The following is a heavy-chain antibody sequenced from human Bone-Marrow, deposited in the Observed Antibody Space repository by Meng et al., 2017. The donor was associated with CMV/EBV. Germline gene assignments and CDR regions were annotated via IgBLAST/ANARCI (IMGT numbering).Heavy chain of an antibody. Sequence: GGSLRLSCAASGFTFSSYSMNWVRQAPGKGLEWVSSISSSSSYIYYADSVKGRFTISRDNAKNSLYLQMNSLRAEDTAVYYCARDRSSYDFWSGYHTYYYYGMDVWGQGTTVTVSS. V-gene: IGHV3-21*01. J-gene: IGHJ6*02. D-gene: IGHD3-3*01. CDR1: GFTFSSYS. CDR3: ARDRSSYDFWSGYHTYYYYGMDV. CDR2: ISSSSSYI.